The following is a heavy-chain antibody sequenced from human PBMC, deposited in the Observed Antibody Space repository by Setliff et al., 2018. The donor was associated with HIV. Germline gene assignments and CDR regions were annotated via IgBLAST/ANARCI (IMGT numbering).Heavy chain of an antibody. CDR3: ATLDHSGGNFLAY. CDR2: IHSSGST. CDR1: GGSVNDFY. J-gene: IGHJ4*02. Sequence: SETLSLTCTVSGGSVNDFYCNWIRQPPGKGPEWIGYIHSSGSTIYNPSLKSRITISLDTSKERFSLELSSATAADTAVYYCATLDHSGGNFLAYWGQGSLVTSPQ. V-gene: IGHV4-4*09. D-gene: IGHD2-21*02.